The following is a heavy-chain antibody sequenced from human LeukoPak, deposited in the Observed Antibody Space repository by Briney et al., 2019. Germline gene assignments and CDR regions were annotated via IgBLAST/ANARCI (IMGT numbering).Heavy chain of an antibody. CDR2: ISWNSGSI. D-gene: IGHD3-10*01. CDR3: AKGHLVRGVTYYYYGMDV. CDR1: GFTFDDYA. V-gene: IGHV3-9*01. Sequence: GGSLRLSCAASGFTFDDYAMHWVRQAPGRGLEWVSGISWNSGSIGYADSVKGRFTISRDNAKNSLYLQMNSLRAEDTALYYSAKGHLVRGVTYYYYGMDVWGQGTTVTVSS. J-gene: IGHJ6*02.